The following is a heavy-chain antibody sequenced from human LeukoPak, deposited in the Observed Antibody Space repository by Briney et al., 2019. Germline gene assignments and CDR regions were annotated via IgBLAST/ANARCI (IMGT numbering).Heavy chain of an antibody. D-gene: IGHD3-16*02. CDR2: INPNSGDP. J-gene: IGHJ5*02. V-gene: IGHV1-2*06. CDR3: ARAPSDYVWGSYRANWFDP. CDR1: GYTFTDSY. Sequence: ASVKVSCKTSGYTFTDSYIHWVRQAPGQGLEWMGRINPNSGDPNYPQKFQGRVTMTRDTSISTAYMELSRLRSDDTAVYYCARAPSDYVWGSYRANWFDPWGQGTLVTVSS.